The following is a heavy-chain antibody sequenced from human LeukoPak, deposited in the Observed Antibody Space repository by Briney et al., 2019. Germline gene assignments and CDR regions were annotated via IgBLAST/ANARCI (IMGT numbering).Heavy chain of an antibody. CDR1: GFTFNTYA. CDR2: ISGSGGSA. CDR3: AKYTAYSTGWPSY. V-gene: IGHV3-23*01. Sequence: PGGSLRLSCAASGFTFNTYAMSWVRQAPGKGLEWVSTISGSGGSAYYADSVKGRFTISRDNSKNTLYLQMNSLRAEDTAVYYCAKYTAYSTGWPSYWGQGTLVPVS. D-gene: IGHD6-19*01. J-gene: IGHJ4*02.